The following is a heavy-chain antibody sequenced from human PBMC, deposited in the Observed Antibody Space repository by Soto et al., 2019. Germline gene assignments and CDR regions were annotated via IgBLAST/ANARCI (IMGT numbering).Heavy chain of an antibody. CDR2: INSNGGVT. D-gene: IGHD5-12*01. V-gene: IGHV1-2*04. CDR1: GDSFNDYS. CDR3: AIESGGATATLDYYYFYMDV. Sequence: ASVKVSCKSSGDSFNDYSIHWVRQAPGQGFEWMGWINSNGGVTKYAQKFQGWVSMTRDTSIRTVYMQLSRLRSDDTAVYYCAIESGGATATLDYYYFYMDVWGTGTTVTVSS. J-gene: IGHJ6*03.